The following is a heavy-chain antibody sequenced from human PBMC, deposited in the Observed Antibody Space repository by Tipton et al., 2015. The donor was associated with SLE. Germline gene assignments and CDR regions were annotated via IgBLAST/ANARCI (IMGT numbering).Heavy chain of an antibody. Sequence: GLVKPSGTLSLTCTLSGASISSSNWWTWVRQPPGKGLEWIGDIYHSGGANYNPSLKSRVTISVDKSKNQFSLNLSSVTAADTAVYFCARALPPYYYYGIDVWGEGTTVTVSS. D-gene: IGHD2-15*01. CDR2: IYHSGGA. CDR3: ARALPPYYYYGIDV. J-gene: IGHJ6*04. CDR1: GASISSSNW. V-gene: IGHV4-4*02.